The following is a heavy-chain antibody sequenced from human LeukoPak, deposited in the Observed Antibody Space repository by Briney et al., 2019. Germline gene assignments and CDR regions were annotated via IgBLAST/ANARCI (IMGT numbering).Heavy chain of an antibody. J-gene: IGHJ4*02. CDR3: ARHYYGSRSKNHFDY. CDR2: ISSSSSSI. D-gene: IGHD3-10*01. Sequence: GGSLRLSCAASGFTFSSYSMSWVRQAPGKGLEWVSFISSSSSSIYYADSVKGRFTISRDNAKSSLYLQMNSLRAEDTAVYYCARHYYGSRSKNHFDYWGQGTLVTVSS. V-gene: IGHV3-21*04. CDR1: GFTFSSYS.